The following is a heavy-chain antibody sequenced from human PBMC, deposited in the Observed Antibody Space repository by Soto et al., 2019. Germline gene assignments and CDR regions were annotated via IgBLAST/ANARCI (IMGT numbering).Heavy chain of an antibody. CDR3: ARGLPNYSSFDS. J-gene: IGHJ4*02. CDR1: GFTFSSYW. V-gene: IGHV3-74*01. Sequence: GGSLRLSCAASGFTFSSYWMHLIRQAPGKGLVWVSRVSSDGSSTVYANSVKGRLTISRDNAKNTLYLQMNSLSDEDTAVYYCARGLPNYSSFDSWGQGTLVTV. CDR2: VSSDGSST. D-gene: IGHD4-4*01.